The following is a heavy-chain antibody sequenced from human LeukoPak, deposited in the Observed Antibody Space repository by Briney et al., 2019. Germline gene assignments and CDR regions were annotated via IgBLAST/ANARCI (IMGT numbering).Heavy chain of an antibody. D-gene: IGHD1-26*01. CDR2: MNPNSGNT. Sequence: ASVKVSCKASGYTFTSYDINWVRQAPGQGLEWMGWMNPNSGNTVYAQKFQGRVTMTRNTSISTAYMELSSLRSEDTAVYYCARTLRYSGSYPPGYWGQGTLVTVSS. CDR1: GYTFTSYD. V-gene: IGHV1-8*01. J-gene: IGHJ4*02. CDR3: ARTLRYSGSYPPGY.